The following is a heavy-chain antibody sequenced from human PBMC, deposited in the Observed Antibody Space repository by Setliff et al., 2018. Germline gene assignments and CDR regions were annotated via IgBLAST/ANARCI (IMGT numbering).Heavy chain of an antibody. D-gene: IGHD4-4*01. J-gene: IGHJ5*01. V-gene: IGHV4-39*02. CDR1: GDSISNTGYY. CDR2: IYNSGTT. CDR3: AGRDYSGGDS. Sequence: LSLTCNVSGDSISNTGYYWGWIRQPPGKGLEWIGRIYNSGTTNYNPSLKSRVTISADTSNNSFSLNLFSVTAADTAVYYCAGRDYSGGDSWGHGTLVTVSS.